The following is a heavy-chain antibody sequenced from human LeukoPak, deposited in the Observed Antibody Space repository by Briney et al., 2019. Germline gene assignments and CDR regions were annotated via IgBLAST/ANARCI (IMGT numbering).Heavy chain of an antibody. D-gene: IGHD2-21*02. CDR3: AKDEHIVVVTATYFDY. V-gene: IGHV3-23*01. CDR2: IIGSGGST. J-gene: IGHJ4*02. CDR1: GFTFISYA. Sequence: GGSLRLSCAASGFTFISYAMSWVRQAPGKGLEWFSAIIGSGGSTYYADSVKGRFTISRDNSKNTLYLQMNSLRAEDTAVYYCAKDEHIVVVTATYFDYWGQGTLVTVSS.